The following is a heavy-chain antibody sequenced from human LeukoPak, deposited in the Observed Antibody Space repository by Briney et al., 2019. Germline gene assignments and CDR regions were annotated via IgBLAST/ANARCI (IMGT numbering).Heavy chain of an antibody. Sequence: PSETLSLTCTVSGYSISSGYYWGWIRQPPGKGLEWIGSIYYSGSTHYNPSLKSRVTISVDTSKNQFSLKLSSVTAADTAVYYCAREGSRFLLYNWFDPWGQGTLVTVSS. CDR2: IYYSGST. J-gene: IGHJ5*02. CDR3: AREGSRFLLYNWFDP. V-gene: IGHV4-38-2*02. D-gene: IGHD3-16*01. CDR1: GYSISSGYY.